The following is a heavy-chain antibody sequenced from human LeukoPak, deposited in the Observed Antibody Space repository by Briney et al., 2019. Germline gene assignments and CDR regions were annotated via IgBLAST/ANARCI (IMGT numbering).Heavy chain of an antibody. D-gene: IGHD5-12*01. Sequence: GGSLRLSCAASGFTFSSYWMHWVRQAPGKGLVWVSRISTDGSSTNYADSVKGRFTISRDNAKNTVYLQMNSLRAEDTAVYYCARGKYGGYFIDYWGQGTLVTVSS. CDR2: ISTDGSST. CDR1: GFTFSSYW. CDR3: ARGKYGGYFIDY. J-gene: IGHJ4*02. V-gene: IGHV3-74*01.